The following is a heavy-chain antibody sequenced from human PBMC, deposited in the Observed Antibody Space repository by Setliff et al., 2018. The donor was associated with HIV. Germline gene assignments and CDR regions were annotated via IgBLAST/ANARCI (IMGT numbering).Heavy chain of an antibody. CDR3: ASRVYYYDSNNFLREEGFDP. V-gene: IGHV4-4*09. D-gene: IGHD3-22*01. J-gene: IGHJ5*02. CDR2: IYTNGYT. CDR1: GGSFSGYY. Sequence: KTSETLSLTCAVYGGSFSGYYWTWIRQPAGKGPEWIGHIYTNGYTNYNPSLKSRVTISVDTSRDQFSLQLTSVTAADTAVYYCASRVYYYDSNNFLREEGFDPWGQGTLVTVSS.